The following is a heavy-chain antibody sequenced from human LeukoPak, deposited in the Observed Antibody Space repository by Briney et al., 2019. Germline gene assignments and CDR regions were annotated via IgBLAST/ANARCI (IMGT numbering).Heavy chain of an antibody. CDR2: IHWDDDR. CDR3: AHRPYDPSGYGLYYFDY. V-gene: IGHV2-5*02. CDR1: GFSLRSSGVG. Sequence: SAPTLLHPTPALTLTFTLSGFSLRSSGVGVGWIRQPPTKTLECPASIHWDDDRRYIPSLKSRLTITKDTSKDQVVLTITNVDPVDTGTYYCAHRPYDPSGYGLYYFDYWGQGTLVTVPS. D-gene: IGHD3-22*01. J-gene: IGHJ4*02.